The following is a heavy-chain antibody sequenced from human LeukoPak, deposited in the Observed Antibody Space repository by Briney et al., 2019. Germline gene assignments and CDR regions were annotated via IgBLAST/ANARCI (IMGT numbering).Heavy chain of an antibody. D-gene: IGHD2-2*01. Sequence: PGGSLRLSCAASGFTFSSYWMSWVRQAPGKGLEWVANIKQDGSEKYYVDSVKGRFTISRDNAKNSLYLQMNSLRAEDTAVYYCARGGVVVPAAPTDYWGQGTLVTVSS. CDR2: IKQDGSEK. J-gene: IGHJ4*02. V-gene: IGHV3-7*01. CDR1: GFTFSSYW. CDR3: ARGGVVVPAAPTDY.